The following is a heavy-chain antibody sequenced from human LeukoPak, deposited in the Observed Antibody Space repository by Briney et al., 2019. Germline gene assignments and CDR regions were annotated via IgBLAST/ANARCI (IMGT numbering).Heavy chain of an antibody. CDR3: VSYG. J-gene: IGHJ4*02. CDR1: GSTFSSQW. CDR2: INHHGSER. Sequence: GGSLRLSCAASGSTFSSQWRMWVRQAQGKGLEWVANINHHGSERYFADSVKGRFTISRDNSKNTLYLQMNSLRVEDTAVYYCVSYGGGQGTLVTVSS. V-gene: IGHV3-7*01. D-gene: IGHD3-10*01.